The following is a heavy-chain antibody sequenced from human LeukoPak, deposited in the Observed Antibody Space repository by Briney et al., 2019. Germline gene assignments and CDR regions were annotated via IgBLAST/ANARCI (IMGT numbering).Heavy chain of an antibody. CDR1: GGSISSGSYY. CDR3: ARDSGNFEVDY. J-gene: IGHJ4*02. CDR2: ILYYGNT. D-gene: IGHD1-26*01. V-gene: IGHV4-39*02. Sequence: PSETLSLTCTVSGGSISSGSYYWGWIRQSPGKGLEWIGSILYYGNTYYNPSLNSRVTISADTPKNQFFLRLSSVTAADTAVYCCARDSGNFEVDYWGQGTLVTVSS.